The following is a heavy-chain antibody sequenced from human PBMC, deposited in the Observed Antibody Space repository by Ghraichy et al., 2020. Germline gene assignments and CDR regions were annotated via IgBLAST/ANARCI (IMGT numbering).Heavy chain of an antibody. CDR3: AREWFDDSGTGYGMDV. J-gene: IGHJ6*02. Sequence: ASVKVSCKVCRSTFCTQVTCLERQSRVQVLERMGWISGKNGNTHYAQKFQGRVTVTTDTSTYTADMELRSLGSDDTAVYYCAREWFDDSGTGYGMDVWGRGTT. D-gene: IGHD3-10*01. CDR1: RSTFCTQV. CDR2: ISGKNGNT. V-gene: IGHV1-18*01.